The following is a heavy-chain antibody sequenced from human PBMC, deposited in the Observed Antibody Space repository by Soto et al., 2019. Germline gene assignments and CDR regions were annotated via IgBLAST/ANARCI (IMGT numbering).Heavy chain of an antibody. CDR1: GFTFSSCG. CDR3: ARDVSRRYWLDP. V-gene: IGHV3-33*01. CDR2: IWYDGSNK. Sequence: GGSLRLSSAASGFTFSSCGMHWVRQAPGKGLEWVAVIWYDGSNKYYADSVKGRFTISRDNSKNTLYLQMNSLRAEDTAVYYCARDVSRRYWLDPWGQGTLVTVSS. J-gene: IGHJ5*02. D-gene: IGHD6-13*01.